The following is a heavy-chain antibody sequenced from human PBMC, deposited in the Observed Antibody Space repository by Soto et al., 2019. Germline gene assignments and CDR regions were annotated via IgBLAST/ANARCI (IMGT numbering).Heavy chain of an antibody. CDR2: MNPNSGNT. CDR3: EREPVPNTKPHSWVGAVYGMDV. Sequence: QVQLVQSGAEVKNPGASVKVSCKASGYTFTSYDINWVRQATGKGLEWSGWMNPNSGNTGYAQKFQGRVTMTRNTSISTAYMEPSSLRSEDSAVYYGEREPVPNTKPHSWVGAVYGMDVWGQGTTVTVSS. J-gene: IGHJ6*01. D-gene: IGHD3-16*01. V-gene: IGHV1-8*01. CDR1: GYTFTSYD.